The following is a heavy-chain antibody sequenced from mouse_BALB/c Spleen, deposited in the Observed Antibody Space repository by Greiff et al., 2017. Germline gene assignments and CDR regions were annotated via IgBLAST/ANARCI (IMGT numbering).Heavy chain of an antibody. D-gene: IGHD3-2*01. J-gene: IGHJ3*01. CDR1: GYTFSSYW. Sequence: VQLQQSGAELMKPGASVKISCKATGYTFSSYWIEWVKQRPGHGLEWIGEILPGSGSTNYNEKFKGKATFTADTSSNTAYMQLSSLTSEDSAVYYCARERQLGLSFAYWGQGTLVTVSA. CDR3: ARERQLGLSFAY. V-gene: IGHV1-9*01. CDR2: ILPGSGST.